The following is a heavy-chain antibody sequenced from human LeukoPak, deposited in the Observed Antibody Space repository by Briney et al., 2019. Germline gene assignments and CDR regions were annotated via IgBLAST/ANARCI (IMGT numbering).Heavy chain of an antibody. CDR3: ARSAYSSGWPDY. V-gene: IGHV1-2*02. J-gene: IGHJ4*02. CDR2: INPNSGGT. CDR1: GYTFTGYY. Sequence: ASVKVSCKASGYTFTGYYMHWVRQAPGQGLEWMGWINPNSGGTNYAQKFQGRVTMTRDTSISTAYMELSRLRSDDTAVYYRARSAYSSGWPDYWGQGTLVTVSS. D-gene: IGHD6-19*01.